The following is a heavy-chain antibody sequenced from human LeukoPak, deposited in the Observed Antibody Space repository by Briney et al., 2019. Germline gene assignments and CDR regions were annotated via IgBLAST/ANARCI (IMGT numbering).Heavy chain of an antibody. Sequence: GGSLRLSCVASGFTFSSYWMHWVRQDPRKGLVWVSRINGDGRNINYADSVRGRFTISRDNAKNTLYLQMNTLRVEDTAVYYCAKGGYSELPYNWFDPWGQGTLVTVSS. D-gene: IGHD1-26*01. CDR1: GFTFSSYW. V-gene: IGHV3-74*01. CDR3: AKGGYSELPYNWFDP. J-gene: IGHJ5*02. CDR2: INGDGRNI.